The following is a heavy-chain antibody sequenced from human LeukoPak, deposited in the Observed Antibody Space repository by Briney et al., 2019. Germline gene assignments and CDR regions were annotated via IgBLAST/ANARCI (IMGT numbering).Heavy chain of an antibody. V-gene: IGHV4-34*01. CDR2: INHSGST. Sequence: PSETLSLTCAVYGGSFSGYYWSWIRQPPGKGLEWIGEINHSGSTNYNPSLKSRVTISVDTSKNQFSLKLSSVTAADTAVYYCARERYSSSWRGGPAFDIWGQGTMVTVSS. CDR3: ARERYSSSWRGGPAFDI. J-gene: IGHJ3*02. CDR1: GGSFSGYY. D-gene: IGHD6-13*01.